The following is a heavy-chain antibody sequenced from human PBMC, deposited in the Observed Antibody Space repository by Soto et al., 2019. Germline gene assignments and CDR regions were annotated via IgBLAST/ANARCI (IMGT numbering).Heavy chain of an antibody. J-gene: IGHJ6*02. V-gene: IGHV3-23*01. Sequence: PGGSLRLSCAGSGFTFSIYAMSWVRHAPGKGLEWVSAISGSGGSTYYADSVKGRFTISRDNSKNTLYLQMNSLRAEDTAVYYCAKVPGRYCSSTSCYPYYGMDVWGQGTTVTVSS. CDR2: ISGSGGST. D-gene: IGHD2-2*01. CDR1: GFTFSIYA. CDR3: AKVPGRYCSSTSCYPYYGMDV.